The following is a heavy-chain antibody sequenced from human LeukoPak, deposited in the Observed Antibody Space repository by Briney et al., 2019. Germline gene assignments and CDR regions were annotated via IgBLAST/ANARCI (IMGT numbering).Heavy chain of an antibody. V-gene: IGHV1-46*01. J-gene: IGHJ6*03. D-gene: IGHD1-1*01. Sequence: GASVKVSCKASGYTFTNYYMHWVRQAPGQGLEWMGIIHPGGGSTNYPQKFQGRVTMTRDTSTSTIYMELSSLRSEDTAVYYCARRNMERRHYHCYYMDVWGKGTTVTVSS. CDR1: GYTFTNYY. CDR3: ARRNMERRHYHCYYMDV. CDR2: IHPGGGST.